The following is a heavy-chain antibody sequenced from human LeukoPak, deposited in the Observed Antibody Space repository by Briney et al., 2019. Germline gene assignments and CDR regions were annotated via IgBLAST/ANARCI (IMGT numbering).Heavy chain of an antibody. CDR3: AREAPAYDSVWGSYRYWAFDI. J-gene: IGHJ3*02. CDR1: GGSFSGYY. D-gene: IGHD3-16*02. Sequence: PSETLSLTCAVYGGSFSGYYWSWIRQPPGKGLEWIGYIYYSGSTYYNPSLKSRVTISVDTSKNQVSLKLSSVTAADTAVYYCAREAPAYDSVWGSYRYWAFDIWGQGTMVTVSS. V-gene: IGHV4-30-4*08. CDR2: IYYSGST.